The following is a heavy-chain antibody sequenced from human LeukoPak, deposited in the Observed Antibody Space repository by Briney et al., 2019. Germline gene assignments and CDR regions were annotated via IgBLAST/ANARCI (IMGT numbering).Heavy chain of an antibody. CDR1: GGSISSSSYY. J-gene: IGHJ4*02. Sequence: PSETLSLTCTVSGGSISSSSYYWGWIRQPPGKGLEWIGSIYYSGSTYYNPSLKSRVTISVDTSKNQFSLKLSSVTAADTAVYYCARAPSLGYCSGGSCSNLYYFDYWGQGTLVTVSS. CDR3: ARAPSLGYCSGGSCSNLYYFDY. CDR2: IYYSGST. V-gene: IGHV4-39*01. D-gene: IGHD2-15*01.